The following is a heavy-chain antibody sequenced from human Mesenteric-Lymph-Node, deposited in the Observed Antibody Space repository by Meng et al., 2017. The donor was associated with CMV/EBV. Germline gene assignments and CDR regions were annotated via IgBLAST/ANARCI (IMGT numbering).Heavy chain of an antibody. J-gene: IGHJ4*02. V-gene: IGHV2-5*01. CDR3: AHRRGIQLWFD. Sequence: TLSLTCTVSGGSINSYYWSWIRQPPGKALEWLALIYWNDDKRYSPSLKSRLTITKDTSKNQVVLTMTNMDPVDTATYYCAHRRGIQLWFDWGQGTLVTVSS. D-gene: IGHD5-18*01. CDR1: GGSINSYYW. CDR2: IYWNDDK.